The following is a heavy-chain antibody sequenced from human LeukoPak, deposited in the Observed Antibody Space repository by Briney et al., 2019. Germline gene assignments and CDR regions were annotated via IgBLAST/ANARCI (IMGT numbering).Heavy chain of an antibody. CDR3: ARDPSPPHAVVDY. D-gene: IGHD2-2*01. V-gene: IGHV4-31*03. CDR1: GGSISSGGYC. Sequence: TLCLTCTVSGGSISSGGYCWSWIRPGPGKGLEWIVYSYTSDSTYYDPSLKSRFTISVDTSKNQLSLQMSTVTAADTAVYYCARDPSPPHAVVDYWCQGPLVPVSA. CDR2: SYTSDST. J-gene: IGHJ4*02.